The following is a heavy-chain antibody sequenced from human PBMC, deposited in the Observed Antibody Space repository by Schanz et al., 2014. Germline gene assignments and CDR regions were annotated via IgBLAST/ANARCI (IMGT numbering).Heavy chain of an antibody. D-gene: IGHD3-10*01. V-gene: IGHV3-48*01. CDR2: VSRSTPDI. CDR3: AKGRFGELSAFDI. J-gene: IGHJ3*02. Sequence: VQVVQSGGGLVQPGGSLRLSCTASGFTFSSYSMNWVRQAPGKGLEWVSYVSRSTPDIYYADSVKGRFTISRDNAKNSLFLQMNSLRAEDTAVYYCAKGRFGELSAFDIWGQGTMXTVSS. CDR1: GFTFSSYS.